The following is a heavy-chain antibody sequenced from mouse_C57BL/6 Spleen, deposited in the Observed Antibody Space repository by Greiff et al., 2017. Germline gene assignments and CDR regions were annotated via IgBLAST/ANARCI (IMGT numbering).Heavy chain of an antibody. V-gene: IGHV1-5*01. Sequence: VQLQQSGTVLARPGASVKMSCKTSGYTFTSYWMHWVKQRPGQGLEWIGAIYPGNSDTSYNQKFKGKAKLTAVTSASTAYMELSSLTNEDSAVYYCTKTCDYDGFDYWGQGTTRTVSS. CDR3: TKTCDYDGFDY. CDR2: IYPGNSDT. J-gene: IGHJ2*01. CDR1: GYTFTSYW. D-gene: IGHD2-4*01.